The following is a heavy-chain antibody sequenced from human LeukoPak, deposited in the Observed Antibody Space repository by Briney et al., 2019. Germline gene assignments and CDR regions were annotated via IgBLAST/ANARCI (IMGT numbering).Heavy chain of an antibody. Sequence: ASVKVSCKASGYTFTSYDINWVRQATGQGLEWMRWMNPNSGNTGYAQKFQGRVTMTRNTSISTAYMELSSLRSEDTAVYYCATGMVTHPDAFDIWGQGTMVTVSS. V-gene: IGHV1-8*01. D-gene: IGHD2-21*02. CDR2: MNPNSGNT. CDR1: GYTFTSYD. CDR3: ATGMVTHPDAFDI. J-gene: IGHJ3*02.